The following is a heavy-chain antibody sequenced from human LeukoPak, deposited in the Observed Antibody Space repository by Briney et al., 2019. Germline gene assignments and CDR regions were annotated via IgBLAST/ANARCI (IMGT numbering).Heavy chain of an antibody. CDR1: GGSISRSSSF. V-gene: IGHV4-39*01. Sequence: VEPSETLSLTCTVSGGSISRSSSFWGWIRQPPGKGLEWIASIYYTGNTYYNPSLRSRVTISVDTSKNQVSLKLSSVTAADTSVYYCARRRTVSTTGRFDPWGQGILVTVFS. D-gene: IGHD5/OR15-5a*01. J-gene: IGHJ5*02. CDR3: ARRRTVSTTGRFDP. CDR2: IYYTGNT.